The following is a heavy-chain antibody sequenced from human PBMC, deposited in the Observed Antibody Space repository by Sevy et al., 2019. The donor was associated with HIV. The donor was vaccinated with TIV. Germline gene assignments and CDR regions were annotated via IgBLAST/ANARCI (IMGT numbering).Heavy chain of an antibody. J-gene: IGHJ4*02. Sequence: GGSLRLSCAASGFTFSDYGMHWVRQTPGKGLEWVAVIWYDGSTKYYADSVKGRFTISRDNSKNTLYLQMNSLRAEDTAVYYCARDKLLPVMVSMVRGALSYHFDYWGQGTLVTVSS. CDR3: ARDKLLPVMVSMVRGALSYHFDY. V-gene: IGHV3-33*01. D-gene: IGHD3-10*01. CDR2: IWYDGSTK. CDR1: GFTFSDYG.